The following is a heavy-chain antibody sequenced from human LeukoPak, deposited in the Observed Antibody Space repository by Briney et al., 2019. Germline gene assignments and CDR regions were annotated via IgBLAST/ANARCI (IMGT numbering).Heavy chain of an antibody. CDR1: GYTFTGYY. Sequence: ASVKVSCKASGYTFTGYYMHWVRQAPGQGLEWMGWINPNSGGTNYAQKFQGRVTMTRDTSISTAYMEVSSLRSEDTAVYYCARGRTSGAGANILYYFDYWGQGTLVTVSS. D-gene: IGHD1-26*01. J-gene: IGHJ4*02. V-gene: IGHV1-2*02. CDR2: INPNSGGT. CDR3: ARGRTSGAGANILYYFDY.